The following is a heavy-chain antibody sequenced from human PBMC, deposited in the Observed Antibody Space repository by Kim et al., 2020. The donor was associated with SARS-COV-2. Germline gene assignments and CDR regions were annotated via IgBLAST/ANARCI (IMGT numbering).Heavy chain of an antibody. V-gene: IGHV4-39*07. CDR3: ANEAWVYYFDY. J-gene: IGHJ4*02. CDR2: T. Sequence: TYYNPSLKSRVTISVDTSKNQFSLKLSSVTAADTAVYYCANEAWVYYFDYWGQGTLVTVSS. D-gene: IGHD3-16*01.